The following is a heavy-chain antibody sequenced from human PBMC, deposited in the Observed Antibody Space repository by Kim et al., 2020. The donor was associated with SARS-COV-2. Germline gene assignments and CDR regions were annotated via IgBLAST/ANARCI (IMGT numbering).Heavy chain of an antibody. J-gene: IGHJ4*02. CDR3: ARVGSCARDV. V-gene: IGHV4-34*01. Sequence: SETLSLTCAVYGGSFSGYYWCWIRQPPGKGLEWIGEINHSGSTNYNPSLKSRVTISVDTSKNQFSLKLSSVTAADTAVYYCARVGSCARDVWGQGTLVTVSS. CDR1: GGSFSGYY. CDR2: INHSGST.